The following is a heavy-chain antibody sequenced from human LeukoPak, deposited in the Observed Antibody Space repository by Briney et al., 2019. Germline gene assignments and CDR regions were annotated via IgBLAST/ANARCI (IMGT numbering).Heavy chain of an antibody. Sequence: ASVKVSCKASGYTFTGYYMRWVRQAPGQGLEWMGWINPNSGGTNYAQKFQGRVTMTRDTSISTAYMELSRLRSDDTAVYYCATIAAAGTYSFDYWGQGTLVTVSS. CDR2: INPNSGGT. J-gene: IGHJ4*02. D-gene: IGHD6-13*01. CDR3: ATIAAAGTYSFDY. CDR1: GYTFTGYY. V-gene: IGHV1-2*02.